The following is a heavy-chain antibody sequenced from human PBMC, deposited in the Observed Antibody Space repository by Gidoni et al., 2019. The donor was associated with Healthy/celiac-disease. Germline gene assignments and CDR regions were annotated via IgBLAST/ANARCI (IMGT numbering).Heavy chain of an antibody. CDR1: GGSISSYY. CDR3: ARLDVAAAGTVFFDY. V-gene: IGHV4-59*08. D-gene: IGHD6-13*01. CDR2: IYYSGST. J-gene: IGHJ4*02. Sequence: QVQLQESGPGLVTPSETLSLTCTVSGGSISSYYWSWIRQPPGKGLEWIGYIYYSGSTNYNPSLKSRVTISVDTSKNQFSLKLSSVTAADTAVYYCARLDVAAAGTVFFDYWGQGTLVTVSS.